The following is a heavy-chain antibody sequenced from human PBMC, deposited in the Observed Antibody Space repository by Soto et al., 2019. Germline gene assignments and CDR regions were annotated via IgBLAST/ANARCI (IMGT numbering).Heavy chain of an antibody. D-gene: IGHD6-19*01. CDR2: ISYDGSNK. CDR3: AKDRDYSSGWYGHFDY. V-gene: IGHV3-30*18. CDR1: GFTFSSYG. J-gene: IGHJ4*02. Sequence: QVQLVESGGGVVQPGRSLRLSCAASGFTFSSYGMHWVRQAPGKGLEWVAVISYDGSNKYYADSVKGRFTISRDNSKNTLYLQMNSLRAEDTAVYYCAKDRDYSSGWYGHFDYWGQGTLVTVSS.